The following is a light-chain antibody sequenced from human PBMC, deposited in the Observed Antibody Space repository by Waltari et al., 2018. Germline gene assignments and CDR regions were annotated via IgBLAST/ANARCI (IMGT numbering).Light chain of an antibody. CDR2: EVS. J-gene: IGLJ2*01. CDR3: CSNAGSYEV. Sequence: QSALTQPRSVSGSPGQSVTISCTGTSSDVGGYNYVSWYHQHPGKAPKLMIYEVSKRPSGVPDRFSGSKSGNTASLSIAGLQGEDEADYYCCSNAGSYEVFGGGTKLTVL. CDR1: SSDVGGYNY. V-gene: IGLV2-11*01.